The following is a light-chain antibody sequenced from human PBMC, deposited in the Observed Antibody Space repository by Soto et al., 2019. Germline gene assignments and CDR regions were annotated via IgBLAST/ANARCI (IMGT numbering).Light chain of an antibody. CDR1: QGITNY. CDR3: QKYNSAPRT. Sequence: DIQMTQSPSSLSASVGDRVTITCRASQGITNYLAWYQQKPGKVPKLLIYAASTLQSGVPSRFSGSGSGTDLILTISSRQPEDVATYYCQKYNSAPRTFGGGTKVEIK. J-gene: IGKJ4*01. V-gene: IGKV1-27*01. CDR2: AAS.